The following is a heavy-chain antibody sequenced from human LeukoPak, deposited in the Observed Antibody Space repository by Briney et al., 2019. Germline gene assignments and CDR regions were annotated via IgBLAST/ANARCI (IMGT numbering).Heavy chain of an antibody. J-gene: IGHJ4*02. CDR1: GFTFSSYG. D-gene: IGHD2-8*01. V-gene: IGHV3-30*03. CDR3: ARERMEVIDY. CDR2: ISYDGSNK. Sequence: GGSLTLSCAASGFTFSSYGWHWVRQAPGKGLEWVAVISYDGSNKYYADSVNGGFTISSDNAKNTLSLQMNRLTADDTDDYYCARERMEVIDYWGQGTLVTVSS.